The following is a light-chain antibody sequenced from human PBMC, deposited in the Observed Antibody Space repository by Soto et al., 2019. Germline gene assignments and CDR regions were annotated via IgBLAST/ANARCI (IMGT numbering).Light chain of an antibody. J-gene: IGLJ2*01. Sequence: QSALTQPASVSGSPGQSITISCTGTSSDVGAYNFVSWYQHHPGKAPKVMIYEVSNRPSGVSHRFSGSKSGNTASLTISGLQADDEADYYCTSYRDSNTLVFGGGTKLTVL. CDR2: EVS. CDR1: SSDVGAYNF. V-gene: IGLV2-14*01. CDR3: TSYRDSNTLV.